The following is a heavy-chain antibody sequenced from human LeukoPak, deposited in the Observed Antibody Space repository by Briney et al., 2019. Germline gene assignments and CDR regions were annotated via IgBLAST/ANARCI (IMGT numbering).Heavy chain of an antibody. CDR1: GFTFSSYW. V-gene: IGHV3-7*01. D-gene: IGHD6-19*01. J-gene: IGHJ3*02. CDR2: IKQDGSEK. CDR3: ARDKGVAADDAFDI. Sequence: GGSLRLSCAASGFTFSSYWMSWVRQAPGKGLEWVANIKQDGSEKYYVDSVKGRFTISRDNAKNSLYLQMNSLRAEDTAVYYCARDKGVAADDAFDIWGQGTMVTVSS.